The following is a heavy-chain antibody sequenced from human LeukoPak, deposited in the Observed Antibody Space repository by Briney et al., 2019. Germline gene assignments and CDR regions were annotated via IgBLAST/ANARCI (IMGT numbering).Heavy chain of an antibody. Sequence: GGSLRLSCAASGFTFSSYSMNWVRQAPGKGLEWVSSISSSSSYIYYADSVKGRFTISRDNAKNSLYLQMNSLRAEDTAVYYCAKIGPYDFWSGYYPNWGQGTLVTVSS. D-gene: IGHD3-3*01. J-gene: IGHJ4*02. V-gene: IGHV3-21*01. CDR3: AKIGPYDFWSGYYPN. CDR1: GFTFSSYS. CDR2: ISSSSSYI.